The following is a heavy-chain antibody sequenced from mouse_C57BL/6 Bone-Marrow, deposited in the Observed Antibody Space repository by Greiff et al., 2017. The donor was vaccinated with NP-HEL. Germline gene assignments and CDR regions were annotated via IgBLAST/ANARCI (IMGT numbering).Heavy chain of an antibody. Sequence: EVQRVESGGDLVKPGGSLKLSCAASGFTFSSYGMSWVRQTPDKRLEWVATISSGGSYTYYPDSVKGRFTISRDNAKNTLYLQMSSLKSEDTAMYYCARKKFITTVVRRGYYFDYWGQGTTLTVSS. CDR3: ARKKFITTVVRRGYYFDY. D-gene: IGHD1-1*01. CDR1: GFTFSSYG. V-gene: IGHV5-6*01. J-gene: IGHJ2*01. CDR2: ISSGGSYT.